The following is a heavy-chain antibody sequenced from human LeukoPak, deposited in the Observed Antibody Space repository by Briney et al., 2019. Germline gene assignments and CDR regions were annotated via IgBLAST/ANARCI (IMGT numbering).Heavy chain of an antibody. CDR3: ARDLGVMVRAFDI. CDR2: IYYSGST. CDR1: GGSISSYY. J-gene: IGHJ3*02. Sequence: SETLSLTCTVSGGSISSYYWSWIRHPPGKRLEWIGYIYYSGSTSYNPSLRGRVTISVDTSKNQISLKLSSVTAADTAVYYCARDLGVMVRAFDIWGQGTMVTVSS. D-gene: IGHD5-18*01. V-gene: IGHV4-59*01.